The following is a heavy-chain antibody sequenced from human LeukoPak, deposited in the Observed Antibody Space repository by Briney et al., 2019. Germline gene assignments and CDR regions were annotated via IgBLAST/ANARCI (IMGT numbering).Heavy chain of an antibody. CDR2: IKQDGREK. V-gene: IGHV3-7*01. Sequence: PGGSLRLSCAASGFTFSSYWMSWVRQAPGKGLEWVANIKQDGREKNYVDSVKGRFTISRDNAKNSLYLQMNSLRAEDTAVYYCAIEGDSSGLDYWGQGTLVTVSS. D-gene: IGHD3-22*01. CDR3: AIEGDSSGLDY. CDR1: GFTFSSYW. J-gene: IGHJ4*02.